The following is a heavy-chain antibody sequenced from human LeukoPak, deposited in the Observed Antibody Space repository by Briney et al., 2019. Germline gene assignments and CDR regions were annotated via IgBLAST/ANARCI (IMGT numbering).Heavy chain of an antibody. CDR1: GGPIRSYS. CDR2: INYSGST. J-gene: IGHJ3*02. D-gene: IGHD6-13*01. V-gene: IGHV4-59*08. CDR3: ARQEGYHAAFDI. Sequence: SETLSLTCTVSGGPIRSYSWSWIRQPPGKGLEWMGYINYSGSTNYNPSLKSRVTISVDTSKNQFSLKLSSVTAADTAVYYCARQEGYHAAFDIWGQGTMVTVSS.